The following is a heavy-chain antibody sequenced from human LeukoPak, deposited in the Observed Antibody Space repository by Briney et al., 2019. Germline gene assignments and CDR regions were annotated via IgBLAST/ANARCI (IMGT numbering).Heavy chain of an antibody. J-gene: IGHJ4*02. Sequence: SETLSLTCTVSGGSISSYYWSWIRQPPGKGLDWIGYIDYSGSTNYNPSLKSRVTISVDTSKNQFSLKLSSVTAADTAVYYCARAPNYGDYFDYWGQGTLVTVSS. CDR1: GGSISSYY. V-gene: IGHV4-59*08. CDR3: ARAPNYGDYFDY. CDR2: IDYSGST. D-gene: IGHD4-17*01.